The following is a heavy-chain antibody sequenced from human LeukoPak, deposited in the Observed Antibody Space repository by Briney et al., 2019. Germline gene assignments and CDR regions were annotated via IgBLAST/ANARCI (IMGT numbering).Heavy chain of an antibody. CDR2: ISGRGDTT. V-gene: IGHV3-11*01. Sequence: GGSLRLSCAASGFTFSDYYMSWIRQAPGKGLEWVSAISGRGDTTYYADSVKGRFTISRDNAKNSLYLQMNSLRAEDTAVYYCARELGSGWSPLDYWGQGTLVTVSS. J-gene: IGHJ4*02. CDR1: GFTFSDYY. CDR3: ARELGSGWSPLDY. D-gene: IGHD6-19*01.